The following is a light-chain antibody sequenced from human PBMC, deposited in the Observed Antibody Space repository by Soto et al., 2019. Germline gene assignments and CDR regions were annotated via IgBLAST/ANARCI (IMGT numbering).Light chain of an antibody. V-gene: IGLV4-69*01. Sequence: QSVLTQSPSASASLGASVKLTCTLSSGHSTYAIAWHQQRPEKGPRYLMKLNSDGSHNKGDGIPDRFSGSSSGAERYLTISGLQSEDEADYYCQTWVTGPRWVFGGGTKLTVL. CDR1: SGHSTYA. CDR2: LNSDGSH. J-gene: IGLJ3*02. CDR3: QTWVTGPRWV.